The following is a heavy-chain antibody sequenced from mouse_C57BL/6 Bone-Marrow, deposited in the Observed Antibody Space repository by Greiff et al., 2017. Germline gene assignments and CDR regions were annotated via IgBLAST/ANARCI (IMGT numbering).Heavy chain of an antibody. D-gene: IGHD2-3*01. CDR1: GYTFTSYW. Sequence: QVQLQQSGAELVKPGASVKMSCKASGYTFTSYWITWVKQRPGQGLEWIGDIYPGSGSTNYNEKFKGKATLTVDTSSSTAYMQRSSLTSEDSAVYYCARDGYYGDFDVWGTGTTVTVSS. CDR2: IYPGSGST. V-gene: IGHV1-55*01. CDR3: ARDGYYGDFDV. J-gene: IGHJ1*03.